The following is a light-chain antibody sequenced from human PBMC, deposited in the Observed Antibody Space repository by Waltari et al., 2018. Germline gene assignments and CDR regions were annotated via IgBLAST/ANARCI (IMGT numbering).Light chain of an antibody. CDR3: QQRSNWPRLT. Sequence: EIVLTQSPATLSLSPGERATLSCRASQSVSSYLAWYQQKPGQAPRLLIYDASNRATGIPDRFSGSGSGTDFTLTISSLEPEDFAVYYCQQRSNWPRLTFGGGTKVEIK. CDR1: QSVSSY. V-gene: IGKV3-11*01. J-gene: IGKJ4*01. CDR2: DAS.